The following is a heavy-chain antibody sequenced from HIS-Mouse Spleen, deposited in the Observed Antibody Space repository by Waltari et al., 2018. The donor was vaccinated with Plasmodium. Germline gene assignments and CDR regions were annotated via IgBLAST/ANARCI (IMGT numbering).Heavy chain of an antibody. J-gene: IGHJ2*01. V-gene: IGHV3-7*01. Sequence: EVQLVGLGGGWVQPGGSLRLPCAALGFPFSGEWMSWVGQAPGKGLEWVANIKQDGSEKYYVDCVKGRFTISRDNAKNSRYLQMNSLRAEDTAVYYCAGSWYWYFDLWGRGTLVTVSS. CDR3: AGSWYWYFDL. CDR1: GFPFSGEW. CDR2: IKQDGSEK. D-gene: IGHD6-13*01.